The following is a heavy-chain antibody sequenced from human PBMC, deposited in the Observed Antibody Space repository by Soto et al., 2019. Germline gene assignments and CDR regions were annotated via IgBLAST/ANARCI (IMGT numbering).Heavy chain of an antibody. D-gene: IGHD2-2*01. CDR2: ISDTSTTT. Sequence: QVQLVESGGGLVKPGGSLRLSCAASGFTFSDYYMTWIRQAPGKGLECISYISDTSTTTYFADSVKGRFTISRDNAKKSLYLQMNRLRAEDTAVYYCARATVVPAVISFGFDPWGQGTLVTVSS. V-gene: IGHV3-11*01. J-gene: IGHJ5*02. CDR3: ARATVVPAVISFGFDP. CDR1: GFTFSDYY.